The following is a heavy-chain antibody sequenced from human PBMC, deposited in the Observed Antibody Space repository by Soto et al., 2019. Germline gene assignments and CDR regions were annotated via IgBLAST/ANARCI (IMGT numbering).Heavy chain of an antibody. D-gene: IGHD3-16*01. CDR3: ARGWFGHQVHWFDS. CDR1: GDSVSSNTVA. J-gene: IGHJ5*01. Sequence: PSQTLSLTCAISGDSVSSNTVAWNWIRQSPSRGLEWLGRTYYRSKWYDDYAESVKSRITINPDTPKNQFSLHLNSVSLEDTAVYYCARGWFGHQVHWFDSWGQGTLVTVSS. CDR2: TYYRSKWYD. V-gene: IGHV6-1*01.